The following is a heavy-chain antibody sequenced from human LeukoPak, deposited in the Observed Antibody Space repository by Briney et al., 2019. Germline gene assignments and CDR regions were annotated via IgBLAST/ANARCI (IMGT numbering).Heavy chain of an antibody. CDR1: GFTFSNAW. Sequence: GGSLRLSCAASGFTFSNAWMSWVRQAPGKGREWVGRIKSKTDGGTTDYAAPVKGRFTISRDDSKNTLYLQMNSLKTEDTAVYYCTTAPYYYGSAGSAFDIWGQGTMVTVSS. J-gene: IGHJ3*02. D-gene: IGHD3-10*01. V-gene: IGHV3-15*01. CDR2: IKSKTDGGTT. CDR3: TTAPYYYGSAGSAFDI.